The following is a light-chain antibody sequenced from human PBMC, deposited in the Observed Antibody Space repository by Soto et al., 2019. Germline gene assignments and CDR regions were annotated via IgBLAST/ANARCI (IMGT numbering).Light chain of an antibody. J-gene: IGKJ2*01. Sequence: EIVLTQSPGTLSLSPGERATLSCRASHSVSSSYLAWYQQKPGQAPRLLIYGASSTATGIPDRFSGSGSGTDFALTISRLEPEDFAVYYCQQYGGSPPYTFGQGTKLEIK. CDR2: GAS. CDR3: QQYGGSPPYT. V-gene: IGKV3-20*01. CDR1: HSVSSSY.